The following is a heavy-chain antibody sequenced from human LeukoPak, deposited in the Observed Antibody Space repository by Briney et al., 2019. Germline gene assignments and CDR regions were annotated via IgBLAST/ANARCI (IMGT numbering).Heavy chain of an antibody. V-gene: IGHV3-48*01. J-gene: IGHJ4*02. Sequence: PGGSLRLSCAASGFTFSGYNINWVRQAPGKGLEWVSYISSSSSTIYYADSVKGRFTISRDNSKNTLYLQMNSLRAEDTAVYYCARGPSGYHNTGGQGTLVTVSS. CDR3: ARGPSGYHNT. CDR2: ISSSSSTI. CDR1: GFTFSGYN. D-gene: IGHD5-12*01.